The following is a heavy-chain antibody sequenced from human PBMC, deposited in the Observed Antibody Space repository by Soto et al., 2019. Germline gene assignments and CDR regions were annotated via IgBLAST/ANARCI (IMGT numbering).Heavy chain of an antibody. J-gene: IGHJ6*04. CDR2: INPNSGGT. Sequence: ASVKVSCKASGYTFTGYYVHWVRQAPGQGLEWMGWINPNSGGTKTAQKFQGRVTVTRDTSISTAYMDLSRLRSDDTAVYYCARDVTRKQSCTNGVCYYNYYDMDVWGKGTMV. D-gene: IGHD2-8*01. CDR3: ARDVTRKQSCTNGVCYYNYYDMDV. CDR1: GYTFTGYY. V-gene: IGHV1-2*02.